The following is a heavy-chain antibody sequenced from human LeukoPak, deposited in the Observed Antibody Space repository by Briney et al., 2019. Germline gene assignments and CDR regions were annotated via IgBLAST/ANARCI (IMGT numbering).Heavy chain of an antibody. D-gene: IGHD2-21*02. J-gene: IGHJ2*01. Sequence: PGGSLRLSCTASGFTFSSYSINRVRQAPGKGLEWVSSISSGGDYIHYSDSVRGRFSISRDNAKNSLSLQMNSLRAEDTAVYYCARDEDGCGGDCSHWYFDLWGRGTLVTVSS. V-gene: IGHV3-21*01. CDR3: ARDEDGCGGDCSHWYFDL. CDR2: ISSGGDYI. CDR1: GFTFSSYS.